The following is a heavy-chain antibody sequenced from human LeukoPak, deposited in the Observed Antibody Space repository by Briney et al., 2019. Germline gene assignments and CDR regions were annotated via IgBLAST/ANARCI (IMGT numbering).Heavy chain of an antibody. CDR3: ARASRWLQKIRFDAFDI. J-gene: IGHJ3*02. CDR1: GGTFSSYA. CDR2: IIPIFGTA. D-gene: IGHD5-24*01. V-gene: IGHV1-69*13. Sequence: GASVKVSCKASGGTFSSYAISWVRQAPGQGREWMGEIIPIFGTANLAQKFQGRVTITADESTSTAYMELSSLRSEDTAVYYCARASRWLQKIRFDAFDIWGQGTMVTVSS.